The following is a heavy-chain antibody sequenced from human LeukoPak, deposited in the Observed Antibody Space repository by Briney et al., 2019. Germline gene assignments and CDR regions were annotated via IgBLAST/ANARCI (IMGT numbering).Heavy chain of an antibody. Sequence: SVKVSCKASGGTFSSYAISWVRQAPGQGLEWMGGIIPIFGTANYAQKFQGRVTITADESTSTAYMELSSLRSEDTAVYYCASSRVAPEEYYYDSRGPEYFQHWGQGTLVTVSS. CDR1: GGTFSSYA. CDR3: ASSRVAPEEYYYDSRGPEYFQH. V-gene: IGHV1-69*13. J-gene: IGHJ1*01. CDR2: IIPIFGTA. D-gene: IGHD3-22*01.